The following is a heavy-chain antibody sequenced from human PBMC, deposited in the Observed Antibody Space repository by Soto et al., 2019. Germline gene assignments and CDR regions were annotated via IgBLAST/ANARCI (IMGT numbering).Heavy chain of an antibody. CDR1: GESNTSRA. CDR2: ISAYNGNT. CDR3: ARDTAYSSGWSGP. Sequence: GESNTSRASRSPHQSPRQGLEWMGWISAYNGNTNYAQKLQGRVTMTTDTSTSTAYMELRSLRSDDTAVYYCARDTAYSSGWSGPWGQGTLVTVTS. V-gene: IGHV1-18*01. D-gene: IGHD6-19*01. J-gene: IGHJ5*02.